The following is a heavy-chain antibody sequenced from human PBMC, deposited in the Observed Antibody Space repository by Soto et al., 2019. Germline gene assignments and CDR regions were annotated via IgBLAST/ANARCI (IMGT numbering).Heavy chain of an antibody. CDR3: AKDQGIAVAGTPYSFDY. V-gene: IGHV3-9*01. CDR1: RFTFDDYA. J-gene: IGHJ4*02. Sequence: GGSLRLSCAASRFTFDDYAMHWVRQAPGKGLEWVSGISWNSGSIGYADSVKGRFTISRDNAKNSLYLQMNSLRAEDTALYYCAKDQGIAVAGTPYSFDYWGQGTLVTVSS. D-gene: IGHD6-19*01. CDR2: ISWNSGSI.